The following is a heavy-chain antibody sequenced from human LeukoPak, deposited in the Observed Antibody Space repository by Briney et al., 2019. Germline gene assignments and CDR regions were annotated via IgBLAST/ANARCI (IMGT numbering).Heavy chain of an antibody. J-gene: IGHJ4*02. CDR1: GGSISGYY. CDR2: IHTSGST. D-gene: IGHD3-10*01. V-gene: IGHV4-4*09. CDR3: ARQAHYSGSGSWTGFDY. Sequence: KSSETLSLTCTVSGGSISGYYWSWVRQPPGKGLEWIGYIHTSGSTNYNPSLKSRVTTSVDTSKNQFALKLSSVTAADTAVYYCARQAHYSGSGSWTGFDYWGQGTLVTVSS.